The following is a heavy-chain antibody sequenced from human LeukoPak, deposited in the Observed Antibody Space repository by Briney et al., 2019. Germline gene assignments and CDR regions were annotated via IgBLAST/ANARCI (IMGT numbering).Heavy chain of an antibody. CDR2: INPNSGGT. V-gene: IGHV1-2*02. D-gene: IGHD3-10*01. J-gene: IGHJ4*02. CDR1: GYPFTGYY. CDR3: ARDHFYGSGNPSFAY. Sequence: ASVKVSCKASGYPFTGYYMHWVRQAPGQGHEWMGWINPNSGGTSYAQKFQGRVTVTRDTSLSTAYMELSGLRSDDTAVYYCARDHFYGSGNPSFAYWGQGTLVTVSS.